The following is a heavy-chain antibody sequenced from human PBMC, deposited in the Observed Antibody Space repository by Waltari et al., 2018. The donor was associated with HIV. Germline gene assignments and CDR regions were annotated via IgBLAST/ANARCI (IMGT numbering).Heavy chain of an antibody. D-gene: IGHD6-13*01. CDR3: AKDYAAAGRDDTFDI. Sequence: EVQLVESGGGLVQPGGSLRLSCAASGFTFSNYAMSWVRQAPGKGLECVSTISGSGSSTYYADSVKGRFTISRDKSRNTLYLQMNSLRAEDTAVYYCAKDYAAAGRDDTFDIWGQGTMVTVSS. CDR2: ISGSGSST. CDR1: GFTFSNYA. V-gene: IGHV3-23*04. J-gene: IGHJ3*02.